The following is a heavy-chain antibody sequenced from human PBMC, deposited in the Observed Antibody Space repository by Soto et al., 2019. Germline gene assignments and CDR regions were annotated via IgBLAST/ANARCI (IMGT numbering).Heavy chain of an antibody. CDR3: ARGLGLGDC. D-gene: IGHD3-9*01. V-gene: IGHV1-46*01. J-gene: IGHJ4*02. CDR1: GYTFSSYY. Sequence: QVQLVQSGAEVKKPGATVKVSCKASGYTFSSYYIHWVRQAPGQGLEWIGIINPNGGSTNYAQNFKGRLTVTRETSKATVYMDLSALTTDDTAMYYCARGLGLGDCLGQGTLVTVSS. CDR2: INPNGGST.